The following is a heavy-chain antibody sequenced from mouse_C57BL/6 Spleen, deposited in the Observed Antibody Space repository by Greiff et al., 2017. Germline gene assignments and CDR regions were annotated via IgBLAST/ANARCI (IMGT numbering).Heavy chain of an antibody. CDR1: GFTFSDYY. CDR3: ARPSGTGYFDY. D-gene: IGHD4-1*01. Sequence: EVMLVESGGGLVQPGGSLKLSCAASGFTFSDYYMYWVRQTPEKRLEWVAYISNGGGSTYYPDTVKGRFTTSRDNAKNTLYLQMSRLKSEDTAMYYCARPSGTGYFDYWGQGTTLTVSS. J-gene: IGHJ2*01. V-gene: IGHV5-12*01. CDR2: ISNGGGST.